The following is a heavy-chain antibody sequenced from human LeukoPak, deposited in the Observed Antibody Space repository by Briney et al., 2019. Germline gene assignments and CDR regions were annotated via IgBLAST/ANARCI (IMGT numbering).Heavy chain of an antibody. D-gene: IGHD2-21*02. CDR3: ARGPPYIVVVTAIGFFDY. CDR2: INHSGST. CDR1: GGSISSSSYY. Sequence: PSETLPLTCTVSGGSISSSSYYWSWIRQSPGKGLEWIGEINHSGSTNYNPSLKSRVTISVDTSKNQFSLKLSSVTAADTAVYYCARGPPYIVVVTAIGFFDYWGQGTLVTVSS. V-gene: IGHV4-39*07. J-gene: IGHJ4*02.